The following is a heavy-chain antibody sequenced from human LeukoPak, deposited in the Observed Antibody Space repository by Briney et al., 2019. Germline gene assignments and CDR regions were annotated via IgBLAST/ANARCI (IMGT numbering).Heavy chain of an antibody. Sequence: PGGSLRLSCAASGFTFSSYGMSWVRQAPGKGLEWVSSISASGYSTYHADSVKGRFTISRDNSKNTLSLQMNSLRAEDTAVYYCAKAQLYYYDSSGYYENPFDYWGQGTLVTVSP. CDR3: AKAQLYYYDSSGYYENPFDY. D-gene: IGHD3-22*01. CDR2: ISASGYST. J-gene: IGHJ4*02. CDR1: GFTFSSYG. V-gene: IGHV3-23*01.